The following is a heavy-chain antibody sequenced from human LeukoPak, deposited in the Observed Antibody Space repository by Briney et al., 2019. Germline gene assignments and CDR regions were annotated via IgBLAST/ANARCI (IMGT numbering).Heavy chain of an antibody. CDR3: AKAFGRPTYDF. CDR1: GFTFSSHT. Sequence: GGSLRLSCAASGFTFSSHTMGWVRQAPGKGLEWVSGISGSGVNTYYADSVKGRFTISRDNSKNTLYLQMDSLRAEDTAVYYCAKAFGRPTYDFWGQGILVTVSS. D-gene: IGHD2/OR15-2a*01. V-gene: IGHV3-23*01. J-gene: IGHJ4*02. CDR2: ISGSGVNT.